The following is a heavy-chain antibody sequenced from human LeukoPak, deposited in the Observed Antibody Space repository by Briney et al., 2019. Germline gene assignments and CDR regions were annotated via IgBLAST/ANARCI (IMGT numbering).Heavy chain of an antibody. CDR1: GGSISSGDYY. V-gene: IGHV4-30-4*01. CDR3: ASHDSSGYYYEY. D-gene: IGHD3-22*01. J-gene: IGHJ4*02. Sequence: SETLSLTCTVSGGSISSGDYYWSWIRQPPGKGLEWIGYIYYSGSTYYNPSLKSRVTISVDTSKNQFSLKLSSVTAADTAVYYCASHDSSGYYYEYWGQGTLVTVSS. CDR2: IYYSGST.